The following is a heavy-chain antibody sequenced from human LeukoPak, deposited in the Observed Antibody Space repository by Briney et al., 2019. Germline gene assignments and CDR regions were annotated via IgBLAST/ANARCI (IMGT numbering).Heavy chain of an antibody. D-gene: IGHD4-17*01. CDR3: ARQVTNYGDLHH. V-gene: IGHV1-18*04. CDR1: GYTFTSYY. Sequence: GASVKVSCKASGYTFTSYYMHWVRQAPGQGLEWMGWISAYNGNTNYAQKLQGRVTMTTDTSTSTAYMELRSLRSDDTAVYYCARQVTNYGDLHHWGQGTLVTVSS. CDR2: ISAYNGNT. J-gene: IGHJ1*01.